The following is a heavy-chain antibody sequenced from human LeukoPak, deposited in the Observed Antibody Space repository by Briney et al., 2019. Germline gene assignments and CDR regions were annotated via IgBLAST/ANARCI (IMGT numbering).Heavy chain of an antibody. CDR3: ARGRRITMVRARYYFDY. CDR2: INHSGST. J-gene: IGHJ4*02. V-gene: IGHV4-34*01. D-gene: IGHD3-10*01. Sequence: SETLSLTCAVYGGSFSGYYWSWIRQPPGKGLEWIGEINHSGSTNYNPSLKSRVTISVDTSKNQLSLKLSSVTAADTAAYYCARGRRITMVRARYYFDYWGQGTLVTVSS. CDR1: GGSFSGYY.